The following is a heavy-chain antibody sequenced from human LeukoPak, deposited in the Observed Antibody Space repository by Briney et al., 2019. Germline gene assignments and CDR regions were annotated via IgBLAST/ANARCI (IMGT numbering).Heavy chain of an antibody. Sequence: GESLKISCKGSGYSFTSYWIGWVRQLPGKGLEWMGIIYPGDSDTRYSPSFQGQVTISADKSISTAYLQWSSLKASDTAMYYCARHPTPYEGASYEFWFDPWGQGTLVTVSS. CDR2: IYPGDSDT. J-gene: IGHJ5*02. V-gene: IGHV5-51*01. D-gene: IGHD1-26*01. CDR1: GYSFTSYW. CDR3: ARHPTPYEGASYEFWFDP.